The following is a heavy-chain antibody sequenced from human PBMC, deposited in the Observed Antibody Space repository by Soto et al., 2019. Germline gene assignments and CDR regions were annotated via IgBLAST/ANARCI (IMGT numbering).Heavy chain of an antibody. V-gene: IGHV3-30*18. CDR3: AKDRAKYNYGVTSFDH. J-gene: IGHJ4*02. CDR1: GFTFSDYG. CDR2: TSYDGSNK. Sequence: GGSLRLSCAASGFTFSDYGMHWVRQAPGKGLEWVAVTSYDGSNKYYGDSVKGRFTISRDNSKNTLNLQMNSLRTEDTAVYYCAKDRAKYNYGVTSFDHWGQGALVTVSS. D-gene: IGHD5-18*01.